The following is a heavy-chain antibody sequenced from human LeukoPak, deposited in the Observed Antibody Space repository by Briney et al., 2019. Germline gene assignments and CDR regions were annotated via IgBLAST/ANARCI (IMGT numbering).Heavy chain of an antibody. V-gene: IGHV3-48*01. J-gene: IGHJ6*02. Sequence: GGSLRLSCAASGFTFSSYSMNWVRQAPGKGLEWVSYICSSSSTIYYAHSVKGRFTISRDNAKNSLYLQMNSLRAEDTAVYYCARSSSSSWAEFYYYYYGMDVWGQGTTVTVSS. CDR3: ARSSSSSWAEFYYYYYGMDV. CDR2: ICSSSSTI. D-gene: IGHD6-13*01. CDR1: GFTFSSYS.